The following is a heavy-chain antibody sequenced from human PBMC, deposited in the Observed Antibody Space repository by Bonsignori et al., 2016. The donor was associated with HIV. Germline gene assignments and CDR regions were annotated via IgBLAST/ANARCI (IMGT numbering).Heavy chain of an antibody. CDR2: IYYSGST. CDR3: ASRDAFDI. J-gene: IGHJ3*02. V-gene: IGHV4-39*07. Sequence: PGKGLEWIGSIYYSGSTYYNPSLKSRVTISVDTSKNQFSLKLSSVTAADTAVYYCASRDAFDIWGQGTMVTVSS.